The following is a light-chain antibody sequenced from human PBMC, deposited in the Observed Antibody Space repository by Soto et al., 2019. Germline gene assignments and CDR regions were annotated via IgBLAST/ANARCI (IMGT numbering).Light chain of an antibody. CDR2: AAS. CDR3: QQSYSTPLT. V-gene: IGKV1-39*01. Sequence: DIQMTQSPSSLSASVGDRVTITCRASQSISSYLNWYQQKPGKAPKLLIYAASSLQSGVPSRFSSSGSGTDFTLPISSLQPEDFAPYYCQQSYSTPLTFGGGTKVEIK. J-gene: IGKJ4*01. CDR1: QSISSY.